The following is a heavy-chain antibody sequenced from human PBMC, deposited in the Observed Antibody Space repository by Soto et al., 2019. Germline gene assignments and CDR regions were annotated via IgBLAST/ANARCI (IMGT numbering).Heavy chain of an antibody. D-gene: IGHD3-22*01. CDR2: IYYSGST. Sequence: PSETLSLTCTVSGGSISSYYWSWIRQPPGKGLEWIGYIYYSGSTNYNPSLKSRVTISIDTSKNQFSLELSSVTASDTAVYYCATEEDGYYDRFDPWGQGILVTVSS. J-gene: IGHJ5*02. CDR3: ATEEDGYYDRFDP. CDR1: GGSISSYY. V-gene: IGHV4-59*01.